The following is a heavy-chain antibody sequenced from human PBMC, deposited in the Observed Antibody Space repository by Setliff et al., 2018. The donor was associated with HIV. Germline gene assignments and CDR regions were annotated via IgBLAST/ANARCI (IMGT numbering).Heavy chain of an antibody. CDR3: ARDPSIAVAGAAV. Sequence: ASVKVSCKASGGTFSSYAISWVRQAPGQGLEWMGGIIPIFGTTNYAQKFQGRVTITADEWTSTDNMELSSLRSEDTAVYYCARDPSIAVAGAAVWGQGTTVTVSS. CDR2: IIPIFGTT. D-gene: IGHD6-19*01. J-gene: IGHJ6*02. V-gene: IGHV1-69*13. CDR1: GGTFSSYA.